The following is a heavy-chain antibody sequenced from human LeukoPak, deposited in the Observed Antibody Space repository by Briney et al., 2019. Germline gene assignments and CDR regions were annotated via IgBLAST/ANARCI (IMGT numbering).Heavy chain of an antibody. Sequence: GGSLRLSCAASGFTFSSYWMHWVRQAPGKGLVWVSRINSDGSSTSYADSVKGRFTISRDNAKNTLYLQMNSLRAEDTAVYYCASHYYGSGSYGGYYYMDVWGKGTTVTIPS. CDR2: INSDGSST. CDR3: ASHYYGSGSYGGYYYMDV. V-gene: IGHV3-74*01. J-gene: IGHJ6*03. D-gene: IGHD3-10*01. CDR1: GFTFSSYW.